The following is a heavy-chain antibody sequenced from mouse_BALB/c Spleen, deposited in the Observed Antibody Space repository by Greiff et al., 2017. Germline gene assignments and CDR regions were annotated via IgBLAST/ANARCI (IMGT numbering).Heavy chain of an antibody. D-gene: IGHD2-4*01. V-gene: IGHV5-6-5*01. Sequence: DVKLVESGGGLVKPGGSLKLSCAASGFTFSSYAMSWVRQTPEKRLEWVASISSGGSTYYPDSVKGRFTISRDNARNILYLQMSSLRSEDTAMYYCARDDFYFDYWGQGTTLTVSS. CDR2: ISSGGST. CDR1: GFTFSSYA. J-gene: IGHJ2*01. CDR3: ARDDFYFDY.